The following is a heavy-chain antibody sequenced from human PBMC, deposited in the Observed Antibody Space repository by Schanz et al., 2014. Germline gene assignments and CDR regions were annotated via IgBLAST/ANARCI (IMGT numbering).Heavy chain of an antibody. D-gene: IGHD6-13*01. CDR1: GGTFSSYT. CDR3: ASSGAGYSSSWDFDY. J-gene: IGHJ4*02. Sequence: QLQLVQSGAEVKKPGSSVKVSCKLSGGTFSSYTISWMRQAPGQGLEWMGKIIPVLNIATYAQRFQDRVTITADKSTFTAYMDVSSLRSEDTAVYYCASSGAGYSSSWDFDYWGQGTLVTGSS. CDR2: IIPVLNIA. V-gene: IGHV1-69*02.